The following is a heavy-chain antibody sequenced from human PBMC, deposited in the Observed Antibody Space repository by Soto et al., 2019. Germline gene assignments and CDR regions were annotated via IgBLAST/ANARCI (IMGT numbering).Heavy chain of an antibody. CDR1: GYSISIGYY. J-gene: IGHJ5*01. CDR2: IYHSGST. D-gene: IGHD3-3*01. V-gene: IGHV4-38-2*01. CDR3: SSDLPSTIFGVVNSWFDS. Sequence: SETLSLTCAVSGYSISIGYYWGCIRHPQRKGRVWLGGIYHSGSTYYYQSLKSRGTISLVTSTKQQSFMLRSVIAAATAVDYYSSDLPSTIFGVVNSWFDSWGQGTLVTVSS.